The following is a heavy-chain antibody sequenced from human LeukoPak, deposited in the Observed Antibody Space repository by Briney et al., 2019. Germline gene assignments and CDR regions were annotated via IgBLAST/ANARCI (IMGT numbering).Heavy chain of an antibody. J-gene: IGHJ1*01. CDR1: GFTFDDYA. CDR2: ITDSGGTT. Sequence: GRSLRLSCAASGFTFDDYAMHWVRQAPGKGLEWVSTITDSGGTTYYADSVKGRFSISRDNSKNTLSLQMNSLRAEDTAVYYCATNGPYCSGTSCYGLQHWGQGTLVTVSS. CDR3: ATNGPYCSGTSCYGLQH. V-gene: IGHV3-23*01. D-gene: IGHD2-2*01.